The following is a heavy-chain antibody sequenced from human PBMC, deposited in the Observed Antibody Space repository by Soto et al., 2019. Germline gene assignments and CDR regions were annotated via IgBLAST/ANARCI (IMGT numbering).Heavy chain of an antibody. V-gene: IGHV3-30-3*01. CDR2: VSYDGNSQ. CDR1: GFAFSTQA. J-gene: IGHJ4*02. CDR3: ARETYVYLDY. D-gene: IGHD3-16*01. Sequence: QVQLVESGGGVVQPGRSLRLSCAASGFAFSTQAMHWVRQAPGKGLDWVAVVSYDGNSQYYVDSVKGRFTISRDNSKSTLYMQMNSLRAEDTAVYYCARETYVYLDYWGQGSLVTVSS.